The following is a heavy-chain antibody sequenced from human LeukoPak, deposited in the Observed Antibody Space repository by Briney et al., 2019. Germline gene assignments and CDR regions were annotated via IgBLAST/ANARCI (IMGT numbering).Heavy chain of an antibody. J-gene: IGHJ6*02. Sequence: GGSLGLSCAASGFTFSSYAMSWVRQAPGKGLEWVSAISGSGDSTYYGDSVKGRFTISTDNSKNTLYLQMNSLRAEDTAVYYCVRAENGMDVWGRGTAVTVS. V-gene: IGHV3-23*01. CDR3: VRAENGMDV. CDR1: GFTFSSYA. CDR2: ISGSGDST.